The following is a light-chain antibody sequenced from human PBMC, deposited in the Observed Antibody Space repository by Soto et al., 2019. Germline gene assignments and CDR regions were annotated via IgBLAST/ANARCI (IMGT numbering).Light chain of an antibody. CDR2: SAF. V-gene: IGKV1-39*01. Sequence: DIQMTQSPSTLSGSVGDRVTITCRASQTISSWLAWYQQKPGKAPNLLIYSAFSLESGVPSRFSGSGSGTDYTLTISSLQPEDFATYFCQQSYSRPRTFGQGTKVDIK. CDR1: QTISSW. CDR3: QQSYSRPRT. J-gene: IGKJ1*01.